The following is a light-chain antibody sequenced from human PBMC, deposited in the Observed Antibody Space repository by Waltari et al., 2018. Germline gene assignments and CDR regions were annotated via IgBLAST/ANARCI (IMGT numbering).Light chain of an antibody. J-gene: IGLJ2*01. CDR2: DVN. V-gene: IGLV2-11*01. Sequence: QSALTQPRSVSGSPGQSVSISCTGTSSDVGGYNYVSWYRQHPGKAPTMIIYDVNKRPSGVPDRFSGSKSGNTASLTISGLQAEDEADYYCCSYAGTSSLTFGGGTQLTVL. CDR3: CSYAGTSSLT. CDR1: SSDVGGYNY.